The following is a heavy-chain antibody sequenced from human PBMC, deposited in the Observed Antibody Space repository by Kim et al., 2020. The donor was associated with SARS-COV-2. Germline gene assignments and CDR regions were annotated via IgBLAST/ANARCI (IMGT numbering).Heavy chain of an antibody. CDR1: GFTFSAYD. CDR3: ARDRMGGAFDM. V-gene: IGHV3-48*02. J-gene: IGHJ3*02. D-gene: IGHD3-16*01. Sequence: GGSLRLSCATSGFTFSAYDMNWVRQAPGKGLEWLSFITKSSTTIYYADSVEGRFTISRDNAKNSLFLQMNSLRDEDTALYYCARDRMGGAFDMWGQGTM. CDR2: ITKSSTTI.